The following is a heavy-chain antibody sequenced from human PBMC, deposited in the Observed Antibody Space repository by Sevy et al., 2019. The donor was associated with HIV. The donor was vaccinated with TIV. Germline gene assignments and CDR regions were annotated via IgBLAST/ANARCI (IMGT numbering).Heavy chain of an antibody. V-gene: IGHV3-33*01. Sequence: GGSLRLSCTASGFTFSNHGMHWVRQAPGKGPEWVAIIWYDGSNIYYADSAKGRFTISRDNSRNKLYLQMYDLGPEDTAGYYCVRESSHDFWSGYWGYLDYWGQGTLVTVSS. CDR1: GFTFSNHG. D-gene: IGHD3-3*01. CDR3: VRESSHDFWSGYWGYLDY. J-gene: IGHJ4*02. CDR2: IWYDGSNI.